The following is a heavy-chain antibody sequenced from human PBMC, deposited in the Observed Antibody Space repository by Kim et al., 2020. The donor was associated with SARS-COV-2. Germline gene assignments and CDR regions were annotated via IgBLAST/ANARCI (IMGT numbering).Heavy chain of an antibody. CDR2: IRSKAYGGRT. CDR3: TREKDIVVVPAAPSDAFAI. CDR1: GFNFGDYA. D-gene: IGHD2-2*01. V-gene: IGHV3-49*04. Sequence: GGSLRLSCTASGFNFGDYAMSWVRQAPGKGLEWVGFIRSKAYGGRTEYAAFVKGRFTISRDDSKSIAYLQMNSLKTEDTAVYYCTREKDIVVVPAAPSDAFAICGQATMVTVSS. J-gene: IGHJ3*02.